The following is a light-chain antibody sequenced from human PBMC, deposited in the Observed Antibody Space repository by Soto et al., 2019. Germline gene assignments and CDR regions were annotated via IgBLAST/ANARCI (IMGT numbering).Light chain of an antibody. V-gene: IGKV1-39*01. Sequence: DIQMTQSPSSLSASVGDRVTITCRASQSISSYLNWYQQKPGKAPKLLIYAASSLQSGVPSRFTGSGSGTEFTLTISSLQPEDFATYYCQQSYSIPYTFGQGTKLEI. J-gene: IGKJ2*01. CDR2: AAS. CDR1: QSISSY. CDR3: QQSYSIPYT.